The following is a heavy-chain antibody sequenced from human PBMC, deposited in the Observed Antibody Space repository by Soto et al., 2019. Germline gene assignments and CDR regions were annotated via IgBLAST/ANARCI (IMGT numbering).Heavy chain of an antibody. CDR1: AFTFSSYA. V-gene: IGHV3-23*01. Sequence: PGGSLRLSCAASAFTFSSYAMSRVRQAPGKGLEWVSSISRSGGTTYYADSVKGRFTISRDNSKNTLYLQMNSLRADDTAVYYCAKGDIVPTITLCDYWGQGTQVTVSS. CDR2: ISRSGGTT. J-gene: IGHJ4*02. D-gene: IGHD5-12*01. CDR3: AKGDIVPTITLCDY.